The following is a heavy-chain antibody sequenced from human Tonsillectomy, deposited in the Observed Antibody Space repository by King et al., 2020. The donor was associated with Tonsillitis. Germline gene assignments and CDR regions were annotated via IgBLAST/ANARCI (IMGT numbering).Heavy chain of an antibody. D-gene: IGHD3-10*01. V-gene: IGHV1-69*12. Sequence: QLVQSGAEVKKPGSSVKVSCKASGGTFSSYGINWVRQAPGQGLEWMGGIIPIFGTPNYAQKFQGRVTITADEFTSTAYMEMSSLRSDDTAVYYCAREGYYGSGSRNWFDPWGQGTLVTVSS. CDR2: IIPIFGTP. CDR1: GGTFSSYG. CDR3: AREGYYGSGSRNWFDP. J-gene: IGHJ5*02.